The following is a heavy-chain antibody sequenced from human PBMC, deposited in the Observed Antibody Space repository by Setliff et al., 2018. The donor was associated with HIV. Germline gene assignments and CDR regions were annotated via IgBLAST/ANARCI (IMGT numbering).Heavy chain of an antibody. Sequence: GGSLRLSCAASGFTFSRYAMSWVRQAPGKGLEWVSAISGSGGSTYYADSVKGRFSISRDNSKNRLYLQMNSLRAEDTAVYYCARESACSSTSCPKVLDYWGQGTLVTVSS. CDR3: ARESACSSTSCPKVLDY. J-gene: IGHJ4*02. D-gene: IGHD2-2*01. CDR2: ISGSGGST. CDR1: GFTFSRYA. V-gene: IGHV3-23*01.